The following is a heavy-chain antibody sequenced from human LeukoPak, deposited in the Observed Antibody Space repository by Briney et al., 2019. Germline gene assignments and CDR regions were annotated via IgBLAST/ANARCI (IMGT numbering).Heavy chain of an antibody. CDR2: IYTSGST. CDR1: GGSISSYY. CDR3: ARHDYYGSGAIDY. Sequence: SETLSLTCTVSGGSISSYYWSWIRQPPGKGLEWIGYIYTSGSTNYNPSLKGRVTISVDTSKNQFSLKLSSVTAADTAVYYCARHDYYGSGAIDYWGQGTLVTVSS. V-gene: IGHV4-4*09. D-gene: IGHD3-10*01. J-gene: IGHJ4*02.